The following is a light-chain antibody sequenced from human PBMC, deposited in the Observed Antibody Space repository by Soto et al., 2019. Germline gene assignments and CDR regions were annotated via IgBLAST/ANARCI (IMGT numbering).Light chain of an antibody. Sequence: EIVMTQSPATLSVSPGERATLSCRSTQSVSSNLAWYQQKPGQAPRLLIYGASTRATGIPARFSGSGSGTDFTLTTSSLQAEDCAVYYCQQYNNWPTWTFGQGTKVEIK. J-gene: IGKJ1*01. CDR3: QQYNNWPTWT. CDR2: GAS. CDR1: QSVSSN. V-gene: IGKV3D-15*01.